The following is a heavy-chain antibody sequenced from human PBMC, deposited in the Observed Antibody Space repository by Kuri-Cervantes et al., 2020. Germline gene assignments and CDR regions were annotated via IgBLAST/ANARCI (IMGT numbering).Heavy chain of an antibody. CDR2: IYHNGST. Sequence: SETLSLTCSVSGGSISSVDYYWSWIRQPPAKGLEWIGYIYHNGSTYYNPSLKSRVRISVDTSQNQFSLRLTYVTAADTAVYYCARAKRDGYNYGRESWEAKSTRVDYWGQGTLVTVSS. CDR3: ARAKRDGYNYGRESWEAKSTRVDY. V-gene: IGHV4-30-4*01. D-gene: IGHD5-24*01. CDR1: GGSISSVDYY. J-gene: IGHJ4*02.